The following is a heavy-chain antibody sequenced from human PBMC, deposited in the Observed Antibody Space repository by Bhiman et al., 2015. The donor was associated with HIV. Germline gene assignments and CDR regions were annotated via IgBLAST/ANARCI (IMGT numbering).Heavy chain of an antibody. Sequence: EVQLVESGGGLVKPGGSLRLSCAASGFTFSSYSMNWVRQAPGKGLQWVSSISSSGTYIYYGDSMKGRFTISRDNAKNSLYLQVNSLRAEDTAVYYCAREFTGYSSSNFDYWGQGTLVTVSS. CDR3: AREFTGYSSSNFDY. V-gene: IGHV3-21*01. J-gene: IGHJ4*02. CDR2: ISSSGTYI. CDR1: GFTFSSYS. D-gene: IGHD6-13*01.